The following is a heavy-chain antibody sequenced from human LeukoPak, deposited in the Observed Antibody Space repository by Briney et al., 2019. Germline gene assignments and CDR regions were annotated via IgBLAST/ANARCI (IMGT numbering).Heavy chain of an antibody. CDR2: IYYSGST. CDR3: ARGTVVMPNDAFDI. D-gene: IGHD3-22*01. CDR1: GGSISSSSYY. Sequence: SETLSLTCTVSGGSISSSSYYWGWIRQPPGKGLEWIGSIYYSGSTYYNPSLKSRVTISVDTSKNQFSLKLSSVTAADTAVYYCARGTVVMPNDAFDIWGQGTMVTVSS. J-gene: IGHJ3*02. V-gene: IGHV4-39*01.